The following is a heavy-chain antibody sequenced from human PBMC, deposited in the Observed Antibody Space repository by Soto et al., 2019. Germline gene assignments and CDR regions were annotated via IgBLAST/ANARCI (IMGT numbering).Heavy chain of an antibody. V-gene: IGHV4-39*01. CDR1: DGAISNISYC. Sequence: SLPLPLLWTVFDGAISNISYCLSFIRQPPGKGLEWIGSIYYSGSTYYNPSLKSRVTISVDTSKNQFSLKLSSVTAADTAVYYCARHPPLLWFGELWGAFDIWGQGTMVTVSS. J-gene: IGHJ3*02. CDR2: IYYSGST. D-gene: IGHD3-10*01. CDR3: ARHPPLLWFGELWGAFDI.